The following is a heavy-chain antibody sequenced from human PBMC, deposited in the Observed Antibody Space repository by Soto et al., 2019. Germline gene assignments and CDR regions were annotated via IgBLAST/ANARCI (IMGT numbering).Heavy chain of an antibody. CDR1: GVSISSGAYY. CDR3: ARDEGYYAMDV. J-gene: IGHJ6*02. V-gene: IGHV4-31*03. Sequence: PSETLSLTCTVSGVSISSGAYYWSGIRQHPGKGLEWIGYIYYSGTPYYNPSLESRVIISLDTSKNQFSLKLSSVTAADTAVYYCARDEGYYAMDVWGQGTTVTVSS. CDR2: IYYSGTP.